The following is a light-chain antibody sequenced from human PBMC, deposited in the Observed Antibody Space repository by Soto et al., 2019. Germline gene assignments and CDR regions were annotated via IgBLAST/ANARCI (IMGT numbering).Light chain of an antibody. Sequence: QSALTQPPSVSAAPGQQVTISCSGTTSNIGNNFVSWYQQLPGTAPKLLIYDNHKQPSGVPDRFSGSKSGTSATLGITGLQTGDEADYYCGTWDSSLTAVVFGGGTKLTVL. CDR1: TSNIGNNF. CDR3: GTWDSSLTAVV. V-gene: IGLV1-51*01. J-gene: IGLJ2*01. CDR2: DNH.